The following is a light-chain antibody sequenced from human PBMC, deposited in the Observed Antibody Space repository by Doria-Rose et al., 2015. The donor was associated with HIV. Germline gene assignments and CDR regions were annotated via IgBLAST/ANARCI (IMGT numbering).Light chain of an antibody. CDR2: DGS. Sequence: DIVLTQSPGTLSLSPGERATLSCRASQSFSSTYLAWYQQKPGQAPSLLIYDGSTRATGIPDRFSASGSGTDFTLITNRLEPEDFALYYCHQYGTPWTFGQGTKVEI. CDR1: QSFSSTY. V-gene: IGKV3-20*01. J-gene: IGKJ1*01. CDR3: HQYGTPWT.